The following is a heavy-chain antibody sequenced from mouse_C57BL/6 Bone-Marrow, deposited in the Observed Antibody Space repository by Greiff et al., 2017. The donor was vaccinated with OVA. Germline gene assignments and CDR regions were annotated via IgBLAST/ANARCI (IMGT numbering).Heavy chain of an antibody. Sequence: QVQLKQSGAELVKPGASVELSCKASGYAFSSYWMNWVKQRPGKGLEWIGQIYPGAGDTNYNGKFKGKATLTADKSSSTADMQRSSLTSEDSAVYFCTRGYFWGQGTTLTVSS. J-gene: IGHJ2*01. CDR2: IYPGAGDT. CDR1: GYAFSSYW. V-gene: IGHV1-80*01. CDR3: TRGYF.